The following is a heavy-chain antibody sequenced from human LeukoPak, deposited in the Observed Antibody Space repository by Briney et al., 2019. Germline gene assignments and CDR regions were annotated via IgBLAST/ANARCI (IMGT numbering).Heavy chain of an antibody. J-gene: IGHJ4*02. CDR2: INPSGGST. CDR3: AREGIAAAGKDY. D-gene: IGHD6-13*01. CDR1: GYTFTSYY. V-gene: IGHV1-46*03. Sequence: ASVKVSFEASGYTFTSYYMHWVRQAPGQGLEWMGIINPSGGSTSYAQKFQGRVTMTRDTSTSTVYMQLSSLRSEDTAVYYCAREGIAAAGKDYWGQGTLVTVSS.